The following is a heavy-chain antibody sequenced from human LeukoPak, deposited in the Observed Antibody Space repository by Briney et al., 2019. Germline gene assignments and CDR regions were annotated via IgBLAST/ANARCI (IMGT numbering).Heavy chain of an antibody. CDR2: ISNTGGST. D-gene: IGHD3-10*01. Sequence: PGGSLKPSCAASGFTFNSYAMSWVRQAPGKGLEWVSSISNTGGSTYDADSVKGRFTISRDNSKNTLYLQMNSLRAEDTAVYYCVKGHVDRAFTRSFEIWGQGTVVTVSS. CDR1: GFTFNSYA. V-gene: IGHV3-23*01. J-gene: IGHJ3*02. CDR3: VKGHVDRAFTRSFEI.